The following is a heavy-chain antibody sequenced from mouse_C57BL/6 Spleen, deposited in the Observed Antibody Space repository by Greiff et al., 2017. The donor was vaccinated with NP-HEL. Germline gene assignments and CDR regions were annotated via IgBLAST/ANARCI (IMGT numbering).Heavy chain of an antibody. V-gene: IGHV1-15*01. J-gene: IGHJ1*03. CDR2: IDPETGGT. CDR3: TRYFTTVVARPYWYFDV. CDR1: GYTFTDYE. Sequence: QVQLQQSGAELVRPGASVTLSCKASGYTFTDYEMHWVKQTPVHGLEWIGAIDPETGGTAYNQKFKGKAILTADKSSSTAYMELRSLTSEDSAVYYCTRYFTTVVARPYWYFDVWGTGTTVTVSS. D-gene: IGHD1-1*01.